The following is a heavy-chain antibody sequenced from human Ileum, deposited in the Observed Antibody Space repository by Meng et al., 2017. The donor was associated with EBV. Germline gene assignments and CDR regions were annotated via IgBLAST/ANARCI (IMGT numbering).Heavy chain of an antibody. CDR3: ARDAFQYASGIPAH. D-gene: IGHD3-16*01. CDR2: VYPSGTP. Sequence: GPTPVRPWGTLSLTVTGSGDSFSCSSGWSWLRQSPEKGLEWIGEVYPSGTPYYNPSLKSQVTISLDKSRNQFSLNLIHVTAADAAVYYCARDAFQYASGIPAHWGQGTLVTVSS. CDR1: GDSFSCSSG. V-gene: IGHV4-4*02. J-gene: IGHJ4*02.